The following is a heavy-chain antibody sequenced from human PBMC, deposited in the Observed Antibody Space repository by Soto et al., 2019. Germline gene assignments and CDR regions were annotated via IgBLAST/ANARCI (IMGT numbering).Heavy chain of an antibody. J-gene: IGHJ6*02. D-gene: IGHD6-13*01. CDR2: ISSSSSTI. CDR3: ARDLIAAAGLSRFVDYYYGMDV. CDR1: GFTFSSYS. Sequence: GGSLRLSCAASGFTFSSYSMNWVRQAPGKGLEWVSYISSSSSTIYYADSVKGRFTISRDNAKNSLYLQMNGLRDEDTAVYYCARDLIAAAGLSRFVDYYYGMDVWGQGTTVTVSS. V-gene: IGHV3-48*02.